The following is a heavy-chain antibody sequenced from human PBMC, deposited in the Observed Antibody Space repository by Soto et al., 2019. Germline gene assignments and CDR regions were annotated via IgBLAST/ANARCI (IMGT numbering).Heavy chain of an antibody. J-gene: IGHJ5*02. CDR3: ASTPRIDFFCEHNWFDP. Sequence: SETLSLTCTVSGGSISSYYWSWIRQPPGKGLEWIGYIYYSGSTNYNPSLKSRVTISVDTSKNQFSLKLSSVTAADTAVYYCASTPRIDFFCEHNWFDPWGQGTQVTVSS. CDR2: IYYSGST. D-gene: IGHD3-3*01. CDR1: GGSISSYY. V-gene: IGHV4-59*01.